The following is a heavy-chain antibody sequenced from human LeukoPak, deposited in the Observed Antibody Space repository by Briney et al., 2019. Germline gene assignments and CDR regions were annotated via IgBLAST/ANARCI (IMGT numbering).Heavy chain of an antibody. Sequence: ASVKVSCKACGGTFSSYAFSWVRQAPGQGLEWVGGIISIFCTANYAQKFQGRVTITADESTSTAYMELSSLRSEDTAVYYCARERFWSGYCFFDYWGQGTLVTVSS. CDR2: IISIFCTA. J-gene: IGHJ4*02. CDR1: GGTFSSYA. D-gene: IGHD3-3*01. CDR3: ARERFWSGYCFFDY. V-gene: IGHV1-69*13.